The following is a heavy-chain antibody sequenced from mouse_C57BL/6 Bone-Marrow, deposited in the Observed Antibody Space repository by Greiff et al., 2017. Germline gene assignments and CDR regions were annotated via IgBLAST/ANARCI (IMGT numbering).Heavy chain of an antibody. J-gene: IGHJ1*03. V-gene: IGHV5-12*01. CDR3: ARYYYGSPYFDV. D-gene: IGHD1-1*01. CDR1: GFTFSDYY. Sequence: EVKLQESGGGLVQPGGSLKLSCAASGFTFSDYYMYWVRQTPEKRLGWVAYISNGGGSTYYPDTVKGRFTISRDNAKNTLYLQMSRLKSEDTAMYYCARYYYGSPYFDVWGTGTTVTVSS. CDR2: ISNGGGST.